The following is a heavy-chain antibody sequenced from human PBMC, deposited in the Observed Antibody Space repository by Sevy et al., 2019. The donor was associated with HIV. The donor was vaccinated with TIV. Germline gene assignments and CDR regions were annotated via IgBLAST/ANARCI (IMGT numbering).Heavy chain of an antibody. Sequence: GESLKISCKGSGYSFTTYWIDWVRQMPGKGLEWMGIISPGDSDTRYSPSFQGQVTISADKSISTAYLQWISLKASDTAMYYCARAGKPSYYYDSFNYYYYMDVWGKGTTVTVSS. J-gene: IGHJ6*03. V-gene: IGHV5-51*01. CDR1: GYSFTTYW. CDR2: ISPGDSDT. D-gene: IGHD3-22*01. CDR3: ARAGKPSYYYDSFNYYYYMDV.